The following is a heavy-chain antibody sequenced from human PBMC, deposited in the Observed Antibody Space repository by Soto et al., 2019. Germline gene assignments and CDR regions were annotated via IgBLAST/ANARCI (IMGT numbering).Heavy chain of an antibody. CDR1: GGTFSSYA. CDR3: AGGVTIFGVVINYYYYGMDV. D-gene: IGHD3-3*01. J-gene: IGHJ6*02. V-gene: IGHV1-69*13. Sequence: ASVKVSCKASGGTFSSYAISWVRQAPGQGLEWMGGIIPIFGTANYAQKFQGRVTITADESTSTAYMELSSLRSEDTAVYYCAGGVTIFGVVINYYYYGMDVWGQGTTVTVSS. CDR2: IIPIFGTA.